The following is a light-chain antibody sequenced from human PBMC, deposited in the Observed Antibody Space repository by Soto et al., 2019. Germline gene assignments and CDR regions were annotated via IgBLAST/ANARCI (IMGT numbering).Light chain of an antibody. J-gene: IGKJ4*01. Sequence: DIVMTQSPDSLAVSLGERATINCKSSQRVLYSSNNKNYLAWYQQKPGQPPKLLIYWASTRESGVPDRFSGSGSGTDFTLTISSLQAEDVAVYYCQQYYSTPGLTFGGGTKVEIK. CDR2: WAS. CDR1: QRVLYSSNNKNY. V-gene: IGKV4-1*01. CDR3: QQYYSTPGLT.